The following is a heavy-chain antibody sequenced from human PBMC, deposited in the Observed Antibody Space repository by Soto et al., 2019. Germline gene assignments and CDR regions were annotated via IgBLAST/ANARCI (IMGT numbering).Heavy chain of an antibody. V-gene: IGHV1-69*02. CDR1: GGTFSSYT. CDR3: ARVGAGDYTDY. J-gene: IGHJ4*02. D-gene: IGHD4-17*01. CDR2: IIPILGIA. Sequence: SVKVSCKASGGTFSSYTISWVRQAPGQGLEWMGRIIPILGIANYAQKFQGRVTITADKSTSTAYMELSSLRSEDTAVYYCARVGAGDYTDYWGQGTLVTVSS.